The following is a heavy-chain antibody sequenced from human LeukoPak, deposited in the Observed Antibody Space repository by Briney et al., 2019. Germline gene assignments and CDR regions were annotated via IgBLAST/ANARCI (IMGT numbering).Heavy chain of an antibody. CDR1: GGSISSYY. Sequence: PSETLSLTCTVSGGSISSYYWSWIPQPPGKGLVWIGYLYYSGSTNYNPSLKSRVTISVDTSKNQFTLELSSVTAADTAVYYCARQQLSELYYFDYWGQGTLVTVSS. J-gene: IGHJ4*02. D-gene: IGHD6-13*01. CDR3: ARQQLSELYYFDY. CDR2: LYYSGST. V-gene: IGHV4-59*01.